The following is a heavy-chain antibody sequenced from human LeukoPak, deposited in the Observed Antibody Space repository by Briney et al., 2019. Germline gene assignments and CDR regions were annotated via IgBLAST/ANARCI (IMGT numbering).Heavy chain of an antibody. D-gene: IGHD3-16*01. CDR2: IYTGGST. CDR3: ARPVVLGAYLRGAYYFDS. CDR1: GFTVNNKY. J-gene: IGHJ4*02. Sequence: GGSLRLSCVVSGFTVNNKYMSWVRQSPGKGLEWVSVIYTGGSTYYADSVKGRFTISRDNSKNTLYLQMNSLRVEDTAVYYCARPVVLGAYLRGAYYFDSWGQGTLVTVSS. V-gene: IGHV3-66*04.